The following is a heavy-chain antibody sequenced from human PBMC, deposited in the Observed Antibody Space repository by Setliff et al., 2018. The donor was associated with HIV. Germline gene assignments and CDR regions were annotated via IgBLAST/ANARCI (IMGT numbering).Heavy chain of an antibody. J-gene: IGHJ4*02. CDR2: IYYSGNT. V-gene: IGHV4-38-2*01. Sequence: SETLSLTCAVSGYSISSGYYWAWIRQPPGRGLEWIGSIYYSGNTYYNPSLKRRVTISLDTSKNQFSLKVSSVTAADTAVYYCARSPTSNYLYYFDFWGQGTLVTVSS. CDR1: GYSISSGYY. D-gene: IGHD4-4*01. CDR3: ARSPTSNYLYYFDF.